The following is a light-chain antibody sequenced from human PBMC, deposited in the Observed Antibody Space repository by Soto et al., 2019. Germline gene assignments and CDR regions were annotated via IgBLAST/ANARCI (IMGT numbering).Light chain of an antibody. CDR3: QSYDTSLSGVI. Sequence: QSVLTQTPSVSGAPGQKITMSCTGSSSNIGAGYDVHWYQQLPGAAPRLLIYADNKRPSGVPDRFSASNSGTSASLAITGLQGEDETVYYCQSYDTSLSGVIFGAGTKLTVL. J-gene: IGLJ2*01. CDR2: ADN. CDR1: SSNIGAGYD. V-gene: IGLV1-40*01.